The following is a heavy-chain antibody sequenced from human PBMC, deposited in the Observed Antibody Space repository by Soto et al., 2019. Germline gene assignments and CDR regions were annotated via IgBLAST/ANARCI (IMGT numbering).Heavy chain of an antibody. CDR1: GGSFSSYY. CDR2: INHSGST. D-gene: IGHD6-13*01. V-gene: IGHV4-34*01. Sequence: SETLSLTCAVYGGSFSSYYWSWIRQPPGKGLEWIGEINHSGSTNYNHSLKSRVTISGDTSKNEFSLKLSSVTAADTAVYDSAMIEAAGTVDYWGQGTLVTVSS. CDR3: AMIEAAGTVDY. J-gene: IGHJ4*02.